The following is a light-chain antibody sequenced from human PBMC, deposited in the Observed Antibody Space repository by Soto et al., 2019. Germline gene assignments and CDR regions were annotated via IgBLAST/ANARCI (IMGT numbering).Light chain of an antibody. Sequence: EIVLTQSPGTLSLSPGERATLSCRASQNVGSRYLAWYQQKPGQAPRLLIYAASNRAAGIPDRFSGSGSGTDFTLTISSLEPEDLAVYYCQQYVDSPYTFGQGTKLGIK. CDR1: QNVGSRY. V-gene: IGKV3-20*01. CDR2: AAS. J-gene: IGKJ2*01. CDR3: QQYVDSPYT.